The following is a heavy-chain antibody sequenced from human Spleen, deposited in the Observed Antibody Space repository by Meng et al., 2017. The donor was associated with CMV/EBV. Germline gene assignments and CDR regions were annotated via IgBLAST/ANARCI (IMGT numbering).Heavy chain of an antibody. Sequence: GSLRLSCAVSGASISSYYWNWIRQAPGKGLEWIGNIFYSGSTNYNPSLKSRVIISIDTSKNHFSLMVNSVTAADTAVYYCARGGTFGVVNWFDPWGQGTLVTVSS. V-gene: IGHV4-59*01. CDR2: IFYSGST. CDR3: ARGGTFGVVNWFDP. J-gene: IGHJ5*02. D-gene: IGHD3-3*01. CDR1: GASISSYY.